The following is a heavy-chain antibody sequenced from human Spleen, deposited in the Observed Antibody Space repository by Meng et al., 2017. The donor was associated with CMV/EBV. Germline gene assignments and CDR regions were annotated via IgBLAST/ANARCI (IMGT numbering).Heavy chain of an antibody. J-gene: IGHJ6*02. V-gene: IGHV1-2*02. CDR1: GYTFTGYY. Sequence: ASVKVSCKASGYTFTGYYMHWVRQAPGQGLEWMGWINPNSGGTNYAQKFQGRVTMTRDTSISTAYMELSRLRSDDTAVYYCARVLVVVPAAIRYYYYGMDVWGQGTTVTVSS. CDR3: ARVLVVVPAAIRYYYYGMDV. D-gene: IGHD2-2*01. CDR2: INPNSGGT.